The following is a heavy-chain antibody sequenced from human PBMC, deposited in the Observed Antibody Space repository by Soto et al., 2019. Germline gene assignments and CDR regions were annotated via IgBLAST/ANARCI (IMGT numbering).Heavy chain of an antibody. CDR1: GGSSGAYF. D-gene: IGHD6-19*01. V-gene: IGHV4-59*01. Sequence: LSLTCTVSGGSSGAYFWNWVRQPPGKGLEWIGNIYYTGATSYNPSLESRVTISLDTSKNQFSLRLSSVTAADTAVYYCARPSVPATRGPLDYWGQGALVTVSS. J-gene: IGHJ4*02. CDR3: ARPSVPATRGPLDY. CDR2: IYYTGAT.